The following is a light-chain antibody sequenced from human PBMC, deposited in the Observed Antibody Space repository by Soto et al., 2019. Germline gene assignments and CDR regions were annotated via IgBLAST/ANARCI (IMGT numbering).Light chain of an antibody. Sequence: DIQMTQSPSSLSASVGDRVTITCRASQGISSYVNWYQQKPGKAPKVLIYAASSLQSGVPSRFSGSGSGTDFTLTISSLQPEDFATYYCQQSYSTSVTFGGGTKVEI. CDR2: AAS. V-gene: IGKV1-39*01. J-gene: IGKJ4*01. CDR3: QQSYSTSVT. CDR1: QGISSY.